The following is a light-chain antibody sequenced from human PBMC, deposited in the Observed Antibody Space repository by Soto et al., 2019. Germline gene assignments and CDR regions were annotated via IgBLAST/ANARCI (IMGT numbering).Light chain of an antibody. CDR2: DVS. CDR1: SSDVGGYNY. J-gene: IGLJ1*01. Sequence: TQPASMSLSHIHSITISCTETSSDVGGYNYVSWYQQHPGKAPKLMIYDVSNRPSGVSNRFSGSKSGNTASLTISGLQAEDEADYYCSSYTSNSHPWVFGTGTKVTVL. V-gene: IGLV2-14*01. CDR3: SSYTSNSHPWV.